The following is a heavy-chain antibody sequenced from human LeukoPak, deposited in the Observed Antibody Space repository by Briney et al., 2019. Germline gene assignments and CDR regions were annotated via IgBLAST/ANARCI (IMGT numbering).Heavy chain of an antibody. CDR1: GFTFSSYW. CDR2: IKQDGSEK. J-gene: IGHJ6*02. V-gene: IGHV3-7*03. D-gene: IGHD3-3*01. CDR3: ARDRTHQYDFWSGYYVYYGMDV. Sequence: YPGGSLRLSCAASGFTFSSYWMSWVRQAPGKGLEWVANIKQDGSEKYYVDSVKGRFTISRDNAKNSLYLQMNSLRAEDTAVYYCARDRTHQYDFWSGYYVYYGMDVWGQGTTVTVSS.